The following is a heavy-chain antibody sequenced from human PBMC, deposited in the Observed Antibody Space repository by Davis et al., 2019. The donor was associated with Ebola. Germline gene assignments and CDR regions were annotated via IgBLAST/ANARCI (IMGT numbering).Heavy chain of an antibody. CDR2: FEPDDGGS. Sequence: ASVQVSCKVSGDTLSDLSIHWVRQAPGKGLEWMAGFEPDDGGSIYPQIFEGRVTLTVDTSADTAYMDLTGLSSDDTAVYYCAVGASFGPARHWGQGTLVTVSS. V-gene: IGHV1-24*01. CDR1: GDTLSDLS. D-gene: IGHD3/OR15-3a*01. J-gene: IGHJ4*02. CDR3: AVGASFGPARH.